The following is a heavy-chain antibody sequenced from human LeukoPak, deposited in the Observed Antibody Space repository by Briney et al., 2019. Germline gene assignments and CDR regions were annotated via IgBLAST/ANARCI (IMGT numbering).Heavy chain of an antibody. CDR3: ARVGLYSYDNSAYYPYYFDY. CDR2: IHYSGST. J-gene: IGHJ4*02. Sequence: PSETLSLTCTVSGGSISNYYWSWIRQPPGKGLEWIGYIHYSGSTNYNPSFKSRVTISVDTSRNQFSLKLRSVTAADTAVYYGARVGLYSYDNSAYYPYYFDYWGQGTLVTVSS. D-gene: IGHD3-22*01. V-gene: IGHV4-59*01. CDR1: GGSISNYY.